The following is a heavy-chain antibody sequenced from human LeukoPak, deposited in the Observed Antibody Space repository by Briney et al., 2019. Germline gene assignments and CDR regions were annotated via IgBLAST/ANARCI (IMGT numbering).Heavy chain of an antibody. CDR2: ISAYNGNT. CDR3: ATTSRSSWPIYYFGY. Sequence: GASVKVSCKASGYTFTSYGISWVRQAPGQGLEWMGWISAYNGNTNYAQKLQGRVTMTTDTSTSTAYMELRSLRSDDTAVYYCATTSRSSWPIYYFGYWGQGTLVTVSS. V-gene: IGHV1-18*01. D-gene: IGHD6-13*01. J-gene: IGHJ4*02. CDR1: GYTFTSYG.